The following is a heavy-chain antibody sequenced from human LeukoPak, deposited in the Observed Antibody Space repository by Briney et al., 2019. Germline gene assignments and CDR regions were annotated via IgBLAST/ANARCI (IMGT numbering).Heavy chain of an antibody. CDR3: AREGSYSSGWYIDY. Sequence: PGGSLRLSCAASGFTFSSYCMSWVRQAPGKGLEWVANIKQDGSEKYYVDSVKGRFTHSRDNAKNSLYLQMNSLRAEDTAVYYYAREGSYSSGWYIDYWGQGTLVTVSS. V-gene: IGHV3-7*01. D-gene: IGHD6-19*01. CDR1: GFTFSSYC. J-gene: IGHJ4*02. CDR2: IKQDGSEK.